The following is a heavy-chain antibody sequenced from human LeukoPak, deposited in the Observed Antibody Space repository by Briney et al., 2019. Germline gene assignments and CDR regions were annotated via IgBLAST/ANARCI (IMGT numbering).Heavy chain of an antibody. J-gene: IGHJ4*02. CDR1: GFTFDDYA. CDR3: AKDADYVWGSYRRNYFDY. D-gene: IGHD3-16*02. CDR2: ISWNSGSI. Sequence: GGSLRLSCAASGFTFDDYAMHWVRQAPGKGLEWVSGISWNSGSIGYADSVKGRFTISRDNAKNSLYLQMNSLRAEDTALYYCAKDADYVWGSYRRNYFDYWAREPWSPSPQ. V-gene: IGHV3-9*01.